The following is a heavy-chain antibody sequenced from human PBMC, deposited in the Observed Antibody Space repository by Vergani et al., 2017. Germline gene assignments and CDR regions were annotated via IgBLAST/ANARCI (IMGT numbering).Heavy chain of an antibody. J-gene: IGHJ4*02. CDR2: INWNGGST. Sequence: GQLAQSGGGVVRPGGSLRLSCAASGFTFDDYGMSWVRQAPGKGLEWVSGINWNGGSTGYADSVKGRFTIPRDNAKNSLYLQMNSLRAEDTALYYCARERNAYYDFWSGYYTQYYFDYWGQGTLVTVSS. CDR3: ARERNAYYDFWSGYYTQYYFDY. D-gene: IGHD3-3*01. V-gene: IGHV3-20*04. CDR1: GFTFDDYG.